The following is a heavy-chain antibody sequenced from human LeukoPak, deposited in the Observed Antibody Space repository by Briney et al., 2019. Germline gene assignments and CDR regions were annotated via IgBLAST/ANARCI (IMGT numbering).Heavy chain of an antibody. Sequence: GGSLSLSCAASGFTFSNFGMHWVRQAPGKGLEWVAFIRSNGNKIYYADSVKGRFTISRDNSKNTLYLQMNSLRAEDTAVYYCARSPGARYYYYGMDVWGQGTTVTVSS. D-gene: IGHD4/OR15-4a*01. J-gene: IGHJ6*02. CDR1: GFTFSNFG. CDR3: ARSPGARYYYYGMDV. V-gene: IGHV3-30*02. CDR2: IRSNGNKI.